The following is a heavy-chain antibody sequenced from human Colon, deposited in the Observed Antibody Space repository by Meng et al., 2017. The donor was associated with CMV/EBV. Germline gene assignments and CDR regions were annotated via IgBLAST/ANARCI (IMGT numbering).Heavy chain of an antibody. D-gene: IGHD3-3*01. J-gene: IGHJ4*02. CDR2: ISSSSSYI. V-gene: IGHV3-21*01. CDR1: GFPVSANY. Sequence: GGSLRLSCAVSGFPVSANYMAWFRQAPGKGLEWVSSISSSSSYIYYADSVKGRFTISRDNAKNSLYLQMNSLRAEDTAVYYCARAGTFGVVPAGYWGQGTLVTVSS. CDR3: ARAGTFGVVPAGY.